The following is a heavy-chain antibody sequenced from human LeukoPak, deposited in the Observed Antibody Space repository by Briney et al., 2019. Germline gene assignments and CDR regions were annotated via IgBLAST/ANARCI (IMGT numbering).Heavy chain of an antibody. CDR2: IGGTGGFIT. CDR1: GFTFSSHG. V-gene: IGHV3-23*01. Sequence: GGSLRLSCAASGFTFSSHGMTWVRQAPGKGLEWVSGIGGTGGFITYYAESVKGRCTVSRDNSKNELYLQMNSLRAEDTAVYYCARRTAANSGSIDYWGQGTLVTVSP. D-gene: IGHD6-25*01. CDR3: ARRTAANSGSIDY. J-gene: IGHJ4*02.